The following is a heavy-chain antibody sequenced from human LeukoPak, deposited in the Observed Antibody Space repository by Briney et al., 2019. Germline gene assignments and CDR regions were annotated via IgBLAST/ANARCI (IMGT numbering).Heavy chain of an antibody. V-gene: IGHV3-43*01. J-gene: IGHJ4*02. CDR2: ISWDGGST. CDR1: GFTFDDYT. D-gene: IGHD5-12*01. CDR3: AKLTRGYDQRDIDY. Sequence: PGGSLRLSCAASGFTFDDYTMHWVRQAPGKGLEWVSLISWDGGSTYYVDSVKGRFTISRDNSKNSLYLQMNSLRTEDTALYYCAKLTRGYDQRDIDYWGQGTLVTVSS.